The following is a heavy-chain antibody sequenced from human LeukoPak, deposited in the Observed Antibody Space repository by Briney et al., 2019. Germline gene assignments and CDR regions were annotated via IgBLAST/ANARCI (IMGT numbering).Heavy chain of an antibody. CDR1: VVSISTYY. CDR2: FSYSGST. CDR3: ARMYSGTSYYFDY. J-gene: IGHJ4*02. V-gene: IGHV4-59*01. Sequence: SETLSLTCSVSVVSISTYYWIWIRQPPAKGLEWMGFFSYSGSTKYNPSLKSRVTMSVDTSKNQFSLKLNSVTAADTAVYYCARMYSGTSYYFDYWGQGTLVTVSS. D-gene: IGHD1-26*01.